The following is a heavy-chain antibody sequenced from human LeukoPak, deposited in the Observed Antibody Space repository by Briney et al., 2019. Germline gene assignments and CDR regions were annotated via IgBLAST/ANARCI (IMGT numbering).Heavy chain of an antibody. CDR2: IRYDGSKK. D-gene: IGHD1-26*01. CDR1: GFSFSSYG. V-gene: IGHV3-30*02. Sequence: GGSLRLSCAASGFSFSSYGMYWVRQAPGKGLEWVAFIRYDGSKKYYADSVKGRFTISRDNSKNTLYLQMNSLRAEDTAVYYCAKDRRGSYYYRRGTRTYFDYWGQGTLVTVSS. CDR3: AKDRRGSYYYRRGTRTYFDY. J-gene: IGHJ4*02.